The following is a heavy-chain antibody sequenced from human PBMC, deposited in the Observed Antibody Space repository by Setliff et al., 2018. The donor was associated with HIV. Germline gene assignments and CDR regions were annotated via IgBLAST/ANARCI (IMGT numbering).Heavy chain of an antibody. J-gene: IGHJ4*02. D-gene: IGHD3-10*01. CDR1: GFTFSNAW. V-gene: IGHV3-15*01. CDR3: TTGYYYGSGSPDY. CDR2: IKRKTDGGTT. Sequence: GGSLRLSCAASGFTFSNAWMSWVRQAPGKGLEWVGRIKRKTDGGTTDYAAPVKGRFTISRDDSKNTLYLQMNSLKTEDTAVYYCTTGYYYGSGSPDYWGQGTPVTVSS.